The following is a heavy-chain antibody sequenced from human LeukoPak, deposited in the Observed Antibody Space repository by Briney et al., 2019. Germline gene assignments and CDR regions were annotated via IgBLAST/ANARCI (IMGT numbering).Heavy chain of an antibody. Sequence: GGSLRLSCAASGFTFSSYSMNWVRQAPGKGLEWVSGINWNGGSTGYADSVKGRFTISRDNAKNSLYLQMNSLRAEDTAVYYCARDDSSGYYYRLMGYWGQGTLVTVSS. CDR1: GFTFSSYS. D-gene: IGHD3-22*01. CDR3: ARDDSSGYYYRLMGY. V-gene: IGHV3-20*04. J-gene: IGHJ4*02. CDR2: INWNGGST.